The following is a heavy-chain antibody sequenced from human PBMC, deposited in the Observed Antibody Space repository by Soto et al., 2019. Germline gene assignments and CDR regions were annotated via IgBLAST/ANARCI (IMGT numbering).Heavy chain of an antibody. J-gene: IGHJ5*02. CDR2: IIPIFGTA. D-gene: IGHD6-13*01. CDR1: GCTFSSYA. CDR3: AREAAAATYTDNWFDP. Sequence: ASVKVSCKASGCTFSSYAISWVRQAPGQGLEWMGGIIPIFGTANYAQKFQGRVTITADESTSTAYTELSSLRSEDTAVYYCAREAAAATYTDNWFDPWGQGTLVTVSS. V-gene: IGHV1-69*13.